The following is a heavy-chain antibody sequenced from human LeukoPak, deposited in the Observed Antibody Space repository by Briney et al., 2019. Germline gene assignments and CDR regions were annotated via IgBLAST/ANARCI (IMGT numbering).Heavy chain of an antibody. D-gene: IGHD3-22*01. CDR1: GYTLTELS. Sequence: ASVKVSCKVSGYTLTELSMHWVRQAPGKGPEWMGGFDPEDGETIYAQKFQGRVTMTEDTSTDTAYMELSSLRSEDTAVYYCATFPYYYDSSGTGVNWFDPWGQGTLVTVSS. CDR2: FDPEDGET. CDR3: ATFPYYYDSSGTGVNWFDP. J-gene: IGHJ5*02. V-gene: IGHV1-24*01.